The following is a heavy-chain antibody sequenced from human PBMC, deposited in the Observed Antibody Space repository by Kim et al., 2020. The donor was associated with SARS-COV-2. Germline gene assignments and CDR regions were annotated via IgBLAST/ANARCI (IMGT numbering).Heavy chain of an antibody. CDR1: GFTFDDYT. V-gene: IGHV3-43*01. CDR3: AKDKTGGIVGATMDY. J-gene: IGHJ4*02. CDR2: ISWDGGST. Sequence: GGSLRLSCAASGFTFDDYTMHWVRQAPGKGLEWVSLISWDGGSTYYADSVKGRFTISRDNSKNSLYLQMNSLRTEDTALYYCAKDKTGGIVGATMDYWGQGTLVTVSS. D-gene: IGHD1-26*01.